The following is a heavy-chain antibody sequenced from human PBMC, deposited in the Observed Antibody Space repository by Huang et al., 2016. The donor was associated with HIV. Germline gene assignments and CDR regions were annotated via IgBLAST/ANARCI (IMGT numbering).Heavy chain of an antibody. V-gene: IGHV3-49*05. CDR2: IRRKASGGTT. J-gene: IGHJ4*02. CDR3: TRENYDFWSGYYKYYFDY. Sequence: EVQLVESGGGLVKPGRSLRLSCTASGFTFGDYAMSWFRQAPGKGLEWVGVIRRKASGGTTEYAASVKGRSTISRDDSKSIAYLQMNSLKIEDTAVYYCTRENYDFWSGYYKYYFDYWGQGTLVTVSS. D-gene: IGHD3-3*01. CDR1: GFTFGDYA.